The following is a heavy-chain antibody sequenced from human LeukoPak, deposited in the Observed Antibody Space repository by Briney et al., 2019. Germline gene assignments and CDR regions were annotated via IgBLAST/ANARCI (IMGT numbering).Heavy chain of an antibody. CDR2: ISGSGGST. D-gene: IGHD7-27*01. CDR3: AKDLHWGLDY. CDR1: GFAFNTYG. Sequence: PGGSLRLSCAASGFAFNTYGTSWVRQAPGKGLEWVSAISGSGGSTYYADSVQGRFTISRDNSKSTLYLQMNNLRAEDTAVYYCAKDLHWGLDYWGQGTLVTVSS. V-gene: IGHV3-23*01. J-gene: IGHJ4*02.